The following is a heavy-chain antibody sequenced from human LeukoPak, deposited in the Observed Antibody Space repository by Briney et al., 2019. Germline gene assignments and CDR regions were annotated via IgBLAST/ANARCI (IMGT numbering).Heavy chain of an antibody. CDR1: GFTFSSYG. CDR3: ARIIYYGSGSYSGFDL. D-gene: IGHD3-10*01. V-gene: IGHV3-30*03. J-gene: IGHJ4*02. CDR2: ISYDGSNK. Sequence: GRSLRLSCAASGFTFSSYGMHWVRQAPGKGLEWVAVISYDGSNKYYADSVKGRFTISRDNAKNTLYLQMNSLRAEDTAVYYCARIIYYGSGSYSGFDLWGQGTLVTVSS.